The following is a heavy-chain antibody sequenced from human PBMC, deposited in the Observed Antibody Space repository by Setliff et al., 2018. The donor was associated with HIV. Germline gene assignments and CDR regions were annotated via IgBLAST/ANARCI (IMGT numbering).Heavy chain of an antibody. V-gene: IGHV4-39*01. Sequence: SETLSLTCTVSGGSASNSRYYWAWIRQPPGKGLEYIGSIYYNEKTYYSPSLKGRVTISVDTSKNQFSLNLTSVTAADTAVYFCASRVYYYDSNRVLREEGFDPWGQETLVTVSS. CDR2: IYYNEKT. J-gene: IGHJ5*02. CDR1: GGSASNSRYY. CDR3: ASRVYYYDSNRVLREEGFDP. D-gene: IGHD3-22*01.